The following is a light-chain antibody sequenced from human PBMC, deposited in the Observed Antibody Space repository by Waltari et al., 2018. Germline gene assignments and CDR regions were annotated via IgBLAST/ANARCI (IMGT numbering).Light chain of an antibody. Sequence: QSALTQPASVSGSPGQSIAISCTATSSDVGNYNYVSWYQQHPGKAPKLMIYAVTSRPSGVSNRFSGSKSGNTASLTIAGLQAEDEADYYCSSYTNSNTYVFGPGTKVTVL. CDR3: SSYTNSNTYV. CDR1: SSDVGNYNY. J-gene: IGLJ1*01. CDR2: AVT. V-gene: IGLV2-14*01.